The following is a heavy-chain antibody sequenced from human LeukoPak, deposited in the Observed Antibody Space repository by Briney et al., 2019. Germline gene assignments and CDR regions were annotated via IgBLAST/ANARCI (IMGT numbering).Heavy chain of an antibody. Sequence: GGSLRLSCAASGFTFSSYAMTWVRQAPGKGLEWVSGISGSGGSTNYADSVKGRFTISRDNSKDTLYLQMNSLRAEDTAVYYCAKDPNGPGPDFDYWGQGTLVTVSS. D-gene: IGHD3-10*01. CDR2: ISGSGGST. V-gene: IGHV3-23*01. J-gene: IGHJ4*02. CDR1: GFTFSSYA. CDR3: AKDPNGPGPDFDY.